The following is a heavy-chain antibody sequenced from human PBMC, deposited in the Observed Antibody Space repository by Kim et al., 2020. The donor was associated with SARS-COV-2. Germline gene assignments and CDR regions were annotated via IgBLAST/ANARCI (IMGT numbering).Heavy chain of an antibody. V-gene: IGHV3-21*01. CDR1: GFTFSSYS. CDR3: ARDFNYYGSGSYFDYYYGMDV. D-gene: IGHD3-10*01. Sequence: GGSLRLSCAASGFTFSSYSMNWVRQAPGKGLEWVSSISSSSSYIYYADSVKGRFTISRDNAKNSLYLQMNSLRAEDTAVYYCARDFNYYGSGSYFDYYYGMDVWGQGTTVTVSS. CDR2: ISSSSSYI. J-gene: IGHJ6*02.